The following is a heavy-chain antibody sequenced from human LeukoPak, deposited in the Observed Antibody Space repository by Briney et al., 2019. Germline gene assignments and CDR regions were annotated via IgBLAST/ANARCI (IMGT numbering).Heavy chain of an antibody. D-gene: IGHD6-13*01. CDR3: ATVGYSSSWYPD. V-gene: IGHV1-18*01. J-gene: IGHJ4*02. CDR2: ISAYNGNT. Sequence: ASVKAPCKASGYTFTSYGISWVRQAPGQGLEWMGWISAYNGNTNYAQKFQGRVTMTEDTSTDTAYMELSSLRSEDTAVYYCATVGYSSSWYPDWGQGTLVTVSS. CDR1: GYTFTSYG.